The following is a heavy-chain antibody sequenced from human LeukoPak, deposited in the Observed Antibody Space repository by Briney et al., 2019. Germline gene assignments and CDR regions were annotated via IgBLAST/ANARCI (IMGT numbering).Heavy chain of an antibody. CDR1: GFTFSSYS. J-gene: IGHJ6*02. Sequence: PGGSLRLSCAASGFTFSSYSMNWVRQAPGKGLEWVSYISSSSSYIFYADSVKGRFTISRDNAKNSLFLQMNSLRAEDTAIYYCARITLTGPYGMDAWGQGTTVTVSS. D-gene: IGHD3-9*01. CDR2: ISSSSSYI. CDR3: ARITLTGPYGMDA. V-gene: IGHV3-21*01.